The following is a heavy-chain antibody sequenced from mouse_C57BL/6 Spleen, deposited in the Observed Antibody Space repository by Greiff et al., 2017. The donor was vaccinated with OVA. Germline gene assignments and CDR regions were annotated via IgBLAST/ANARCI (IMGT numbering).Heavy chain of an antibody. CDR3: AREKLTGNDY. CDR2: ISSGSSTI. Sequence: DVMLVESGGGLVKPGGSLKLSCAASGFTFSDYGMHWVRQAPEKGLEWVAYISSGSSTIYYADTVKGRFTISRDNAKNTLFLQMTSLRSEDTAMYYCAREKLTGNDYWGQGTTLTVSS. V-gene: IGHV5-17*01. CDR1: GFTFSDYG. J-gene: IGHJ2*01. D-gene: IGHD4-1*01.